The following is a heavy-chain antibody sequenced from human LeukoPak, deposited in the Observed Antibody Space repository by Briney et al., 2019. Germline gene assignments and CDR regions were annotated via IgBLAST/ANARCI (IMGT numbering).Heavy chain of an antibody. V-gene: IGHV1-2*02. CDR2: INPKRGAT. Sequence: ASVTVSCQACGYTFVEYFIHWVGQAPGQGPEWMGCINPKRGATDSALKLPGRPTMTRDTSIATASMDLSGLRLDDTCIYYSARAGDESTGHYDSFQFWGQGTMITVSS. J-gene: IGHJ3*01. D-gene: IGHD2-8*02. CDR1: GYTFVEYF. CDR3: ARAGDESTGHYDSFQF.